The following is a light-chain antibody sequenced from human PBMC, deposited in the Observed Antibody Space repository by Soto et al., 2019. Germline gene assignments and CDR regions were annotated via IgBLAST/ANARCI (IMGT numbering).Light chain of an antibody. CDR2: GAS. CDR1: QSISIN. V-gene: IGKV3-15*01. Sequence: EVVLTHSPATLSASPWEIVAVSCWASQSISINLAWIQQKPGQGPRLLMIGASTRATGVPDRFSGSGSGTEFTLTINSLRSDDFATYYCQQYDKSLPWTFGQGTKVDIK. J-gene: IGKJ1*01. CDR3: QQYDKSLPWT.